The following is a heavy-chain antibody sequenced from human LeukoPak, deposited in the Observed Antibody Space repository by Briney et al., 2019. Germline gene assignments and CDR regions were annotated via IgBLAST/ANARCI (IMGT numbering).Heavy chain of an antibody. Sequence: ASVKVSCKASGYTFTGYYMHWVRQTPGQGPEWMGWINPNSGGTNYAQKFQGRVTMTRDTSISTAYMELSRLRSDDTAVYYCANYGGWWNAFDIWDQGTMVTVSS. CDR2: INPNSGGT. CDR3: ANYGGWWNAFDI. D-gene: IGHD4-23*01. CDR1: GYTFTGYY. J-gene: IGHJ3*02. V-gene: IGHV1-2*02.